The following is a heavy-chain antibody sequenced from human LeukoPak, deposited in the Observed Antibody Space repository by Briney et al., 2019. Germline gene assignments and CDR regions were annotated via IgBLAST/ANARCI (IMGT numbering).Heavy chain of an antibody. J-gene: IGHJ4*02. Sequence: ASVKVSCKASGYTFTSYYMHWVRQAPGQGLEWMGIINPSGGSTSYAQRFQGRVTMTRDTSTSTVYMELSSLRSEDTAVYYCARGLRFALVEMVYPDYWGQGTLVTVSS. CDR3: ARGLRFALVEMVYPDY. CDR1: GYTFTSYY. V-gene: IGHV1-46*01. D-gene: IGHD5-24*01. CDR2: INPSGGST.